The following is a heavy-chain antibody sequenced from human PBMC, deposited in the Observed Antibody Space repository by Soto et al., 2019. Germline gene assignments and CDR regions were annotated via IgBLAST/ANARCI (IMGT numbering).Heavy chain of an antibody. CDR3: AREDGTGCYHYFDY. V-gene: IGHV4-31*03. Sequence: SETLSLTCTVSGGSISSGGYYWSWIRQHPGKGLEWIGYIYYSGSTYYNPSLKSRVTISVDTSKNQFSLKLSSVTAADTAVYYCAREDGTGCYHYFDYWGQGTLVTVSS. CDR2: IYYSGST. D-gene: IGHD3-9*01. J-gene: IGHJ4*02. CDR1: GGSISSGGYY.